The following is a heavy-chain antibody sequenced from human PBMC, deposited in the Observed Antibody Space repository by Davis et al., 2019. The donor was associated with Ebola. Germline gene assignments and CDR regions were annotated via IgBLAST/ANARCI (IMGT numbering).Heavy chain of an antibody. CDR1: GFTFSSYS. V-gene: IGHV3-48*02. Sequence: GSLRLSCAASGFTFSSYSMNWVRQAPGKGLEWVSYISSSSSTIYYADSVKGRFTISRDNAKNSLYLQMNSLRDEDTAVYYCARGCHDSSGYYYDWFDPWGQGTLVTVSS. J-gene: IGHJ5*02. D-gene: IGHD3-22*01. CDR3: ARGCHDSSGYYYDWFDP. CDR2: ISSSSSTI.